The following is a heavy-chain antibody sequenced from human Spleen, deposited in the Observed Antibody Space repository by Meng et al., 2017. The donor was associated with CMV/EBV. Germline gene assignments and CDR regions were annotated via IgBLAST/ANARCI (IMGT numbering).Heavy chain of an antibody. J-gene: IGHJ4*02. CDR3: AREGKGLGPYYFDY. D-gene: IGHD2-15*01. CDR2: ISYDGSNK. Sequence: GGSLRLSCAASGFTVSSYAMHWVRQAPGKGLEWVAVISYDGSNKYYADSVKGRFTISRDNSKNTLYLQMNSLRAEDTAVYYCAREGKGLGPYYFDYWGQGTLVTVSS. CDR1: GFTVSSYA. V-gene: IGHV3-30-3*01.